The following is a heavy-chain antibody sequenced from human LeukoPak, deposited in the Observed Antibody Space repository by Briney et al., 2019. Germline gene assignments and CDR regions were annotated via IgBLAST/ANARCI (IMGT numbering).Heavy chain of an antibody. V-gene: IGHV3-74*01. Sequence: GGSLRLSCAASGFSFSSYWMHWVRQAPGEGPVWVSRIKSDGSITQYADSVKGRFIISRDNAKNTLFLQMDSLRAEDTAVYYCTRAYGGSYFDFWGQETLVTVSS. D-gene: IGHD1-26*01. CDR3: TRAYGGSYFDF. J-gene: IGHJ4*02. CDR1: GFSFSSYW. CDR2: IKSDGSIT.